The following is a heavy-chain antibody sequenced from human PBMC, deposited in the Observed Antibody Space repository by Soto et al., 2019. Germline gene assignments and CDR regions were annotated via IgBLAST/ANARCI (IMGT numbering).Heavy chain of an antibody. CDR2: ISSSSSYI. CDR3: ARDSYCSGGSCYTEYFQH. Sequence: EVQLVESGGGLVKPGGSLRLSCAASGFTFSSYSMNWVRQAPGKGLEWVSSISSSSSYIYYADSVKGRFTISRDNAKKSLYLQMTSLRAEDTAVYYCARDSYCSGGSCYTEYFQHWGQGTLVTVSS. J-gene: IGHJ1*01. D-gene: IGHD2-15*01. CDR1: GFTFSSYS. V-gene: IGHV3-21*01.